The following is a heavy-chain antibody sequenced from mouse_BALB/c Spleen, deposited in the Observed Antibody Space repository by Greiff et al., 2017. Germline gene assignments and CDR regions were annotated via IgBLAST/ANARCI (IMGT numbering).Heavy chain of an antibody. V-gene: IGHV1-63*02. J-gene: IGHJ2*01. D-gene: IGHD1-1*01. CDR1: GYTFTNYW. CDR3: ARFGIYYYGSSYY. CDR2: IYPGGGYT. Sequence: QVQLQQSGAELVRPGTSVKISCKASGYTFTNYWLGWVKQRPGHGLEWIGDIYPGGGYTNYNEKFKGKATLTADTSSSTAYMQLSSLTSEDSAVYFCARFGIYYYGSSYYWGQGTTLTVSS.